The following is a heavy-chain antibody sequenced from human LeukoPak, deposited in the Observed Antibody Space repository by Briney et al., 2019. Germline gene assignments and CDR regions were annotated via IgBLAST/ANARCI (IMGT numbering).Heavy chain of an antibody. J-gene: IGHJ4*02. CDR3: ARDRVGPGYSFDY. V-gene: IGHV3-33*01. D-gene: IGHD5-18*01. CDR1: GFTFSTYG. Sequence: GRSLRLSCAASGFTFSTYGMHWVRQALGKGLEWVAVIWYDGSSKYYADSVKGRFTISRDNSKNTLYLQMNSLRAEDTAVYYCARDRVGPGYSFDYWGQGTLVTVSS. CDR2: IWYDGSSK.